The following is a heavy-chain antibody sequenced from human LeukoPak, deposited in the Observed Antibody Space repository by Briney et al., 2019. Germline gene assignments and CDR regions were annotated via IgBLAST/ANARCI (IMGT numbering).Heavy chain of an antibody. J-gene: IGHJ4*02. Sequence: TSETLSLTCAVSGASISGSGYYWGWIRQPPGKGLEWIGNIYYSGSTYYNASLQSRVTISIDMSKNEFSLRLNYVTAADTAMYYCAKSGGYGLIDYWGQGTLVTVSS. CDR2: IYYSGST. D-gene: IGHD1-26*01. V-gene: IGHV4-39*01. CDR3: AKSGGYGLIDY. CDR1: GASISGSGYY.